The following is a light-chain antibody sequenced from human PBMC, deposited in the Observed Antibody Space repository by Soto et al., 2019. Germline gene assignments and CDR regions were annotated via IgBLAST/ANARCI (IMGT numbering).Light chain of an antibody. J-gene: IGLJ1*01. V-gene: IGLV2-8*01. CDR1: SSDVGNYKY. CDR3: SSYAGSNNSV. CDR2: EVS. Sequence: QSALTQPASVSGSPGQSITISCTGTSSDVGNYKYVSWYQQHPGKAPKLMIYEVSKRPSGVPDRFSGSKSGNTASLSVSGLQAEDEADYYCSSYAGSNNSVFGTGTKLTVL.